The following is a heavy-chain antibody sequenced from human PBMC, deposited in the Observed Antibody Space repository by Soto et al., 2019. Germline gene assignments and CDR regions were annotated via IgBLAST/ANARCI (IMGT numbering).Heavy chain of an antibody. CDR3: VASLAASGLNWLDP. CDR1: GGSISEKY. CDR2: IFANGHT. J-gene: IGHJ5*02. D-gene: IGHD6-13*01. V-gene: IGHV4-4*07. Sequence: PSETLSLTCIVSGGSISEKYWNWVRQPPGKGLEWIGLIFANGHTDYSPSLKSRVTMSVDASKNQFSLRLTSMTAADTAVYYCVASLAASGLNWLDPWGRGTLVTVPQ.